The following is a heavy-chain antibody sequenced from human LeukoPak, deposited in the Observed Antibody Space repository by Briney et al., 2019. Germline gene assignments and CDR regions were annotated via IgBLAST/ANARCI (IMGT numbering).Heavy chain of an antibody. D-gene: IGHD1-14*01. V-gene: IGHV1-69*13. Sequence: ASVKVSCKASGGTFSSYAISWVRQAPGQGLEWMGGIIPIFGTANYAQKFQGRVTITADESTSTAYMELSSLRSEDAAVYYCARGNRHYYYYYMGVWGKGTTVTVSS. CDR3: ARGNRHYYYYYMGV. CDR2: IIPIFGTA. CDR1: GGTFSSYA. J-gene: IGHJ6*03.